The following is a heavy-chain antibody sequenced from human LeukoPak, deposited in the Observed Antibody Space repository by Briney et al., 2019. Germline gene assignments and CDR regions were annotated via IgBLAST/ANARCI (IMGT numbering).Heavy chain of an antibody. V-gene: IGHV3-21*01. D-gene: IGHD5-12*01. Sequence: PGGSLRLSCAAFGFTFRTYAMNWVRQAPGKGLEWVSSISSSSSSIYYADSVKGRFTISRDNAKNSLYLQMNSLRAEDTSVYYCARSLYSGYDSFPFDYWGQGTLVTVSS. CDR1: GFTFRTYA. CDR3: ARSLYSGYDSFPFDY. J-gene: IGHJ4*02. CDR2: ISSSSSSI.